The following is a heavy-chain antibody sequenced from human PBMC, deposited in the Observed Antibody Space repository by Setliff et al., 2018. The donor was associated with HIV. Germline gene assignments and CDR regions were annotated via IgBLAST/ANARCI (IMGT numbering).Heavy chain of an antibody. J-gene: IGHJ3*02. CDR1: SGSIRSYY. CDR2: IYYSGST. Sequence: SETLSLTCTVSSGSIRSYYWTWIRQPPGKGLEWIGYIYYSGSTNYNPSLKSRVTISVDTSKNQFSLKLSSVTAADTAVYYCARDRYYYDSSGYSGALDIWGQGTMVTVS. D-gene: IGHD3-22*01. CDR3: ARDRYYYDSSGYSGALDI. V-gene: IGHV4-59*01.